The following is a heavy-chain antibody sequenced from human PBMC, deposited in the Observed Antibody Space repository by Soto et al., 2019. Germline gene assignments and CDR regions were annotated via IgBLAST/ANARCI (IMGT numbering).Heavy chain of an antibody. Sequence: PGGSLRLSCAASGFTFSSYSMNWVRQAPGKGLEWVSSISSSSSYIYYADSVKGRFTISRDNAKNTLYLQMNSLRAEDTAVYYCAKASGVVAAPPVLPDYWGQGTLVTVSS. V-gene: IGHV3-21*04. CDR3: AKASGVVAAPPVLPDY. D-gene: IGHD2-15*01. J-gene: IGHJ4*02. CDR2: ISSSSSYI. CDR1: GFTFSSYS.